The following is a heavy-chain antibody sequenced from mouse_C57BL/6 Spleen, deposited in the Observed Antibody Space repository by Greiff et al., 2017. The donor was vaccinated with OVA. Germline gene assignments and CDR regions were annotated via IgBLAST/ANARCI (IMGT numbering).Heavy chain of an antibody. J-gene: IGHJ2*01. D-gene: IGHD3-1*01. CDR3: ARSGLRFPYFVH. V-gene: IGHV1-82*01. CDR2: IYPGDGDT. CDR1: GYAFSSSW. Sequence: QVQLQQSGPELVKPGASVKMSCKASGYAFSSSWMNWVKQRPGKGLEWIGRIYPGDGDTNYNEKFKGKATLTANKSSSTAYMQLSSLTSEDSAVYFCARSGLRFPYFVHGGQGTTLTVSS.